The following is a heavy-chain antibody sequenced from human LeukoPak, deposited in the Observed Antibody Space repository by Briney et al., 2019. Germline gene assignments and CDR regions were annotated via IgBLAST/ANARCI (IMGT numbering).Heavy chain of an antibody. CDR2: IYYSGST. V-gene: IGHV4-39*07. CDR3: ARDRYYDILTGTNYFDY. Sequence: SETLSLTCTVSGGSISSSSYYWGWIRQPPGKGLGWIGSIYYSGSTYYNPSLKSRVTISVDTSKNQFSLKLSSVTAADTAVYYCARDRYYDILTGTNYFDYWGQGTLVTVSS. CDR1: GGSISSSSYY. D-gene: IGHD3-9*01. J-gene: IGHJ4*02.